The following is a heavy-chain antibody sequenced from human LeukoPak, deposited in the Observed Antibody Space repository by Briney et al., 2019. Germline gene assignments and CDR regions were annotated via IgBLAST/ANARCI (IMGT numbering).Heavy chain of an antibody. J-gene: IGHJ4*02. V-gene: IGHV3-30-3*01. Sequence: GGSLRLSCAASGFTFSDFAMHWVRQAPGKGLEWVAVISYDGSNKYYADSVRGRFTISRDDSKDTLYLQVNSLRTEDTAVYYCARDLDLAAAPDYWGQGTLVTVSS. CDR2: ISYDGSNK. CDR3: ARDLDLAAAPDY. D-gene: IGHD6-25*01. CDR1: GFTFSDFA.